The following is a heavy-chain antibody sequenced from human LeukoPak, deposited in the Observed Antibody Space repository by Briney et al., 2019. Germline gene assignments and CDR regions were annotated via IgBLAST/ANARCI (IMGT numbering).Heavy chain of an antibody. V-gene: IGHV3-21*01. D-gene: IGHD6-13*01. J-gene: IGHJ4*02. CDR2: ISSSSRYI. CDR1: GLDFSDSG. CDR3: AREGITAAADY. Sequence: GGSLRLSCVASGLDFSDSGMLWVRQAPGKGLEWLSSISSSSRYIYYAVSVKGRLTISRDNAKNSLYLQMNSLRAEDTAVYYCAREGITAAADYWGQGTLVTVSS.